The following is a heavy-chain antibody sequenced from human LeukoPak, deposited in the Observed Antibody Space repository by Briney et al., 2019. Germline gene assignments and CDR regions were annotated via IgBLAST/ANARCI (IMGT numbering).Heavy chain of an antibody. J-gene: IGHJ4*02. Sequence: GGSLRLSCAASGFTFSSYWMHWVRQAPGKGLVWVSRIDTDGSFTSYADSVRGRFTISRDNAKTTLYLQMSSLRAEDTAVYYCIRGTVGAPGNDYWGQGTLVTVSS. V-gene: IGHV3-74*01. D-gene: IGHD1-26*01. CDR1: GFTFSSYW. CDR3: IRGTVGAPGNDY. CDR2: IDTDGSFT.